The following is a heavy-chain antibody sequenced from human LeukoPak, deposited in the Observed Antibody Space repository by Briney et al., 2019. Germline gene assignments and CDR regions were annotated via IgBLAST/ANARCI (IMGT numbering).Heavy chain of an antibody. CDR1: GFTFSSYS. CDR2: ISSSSSTI. J-gene: IGHJ4*02. Sequence: GGSLRLSCAASGFTFSSYSMNWVRQAPGKGLEWVSYISSSSSTIYYADSVKGRFTISRDNAKNSLYLQMYSLRAEDTAVYYCARDRWELLRDYWGQGTLVTVSS. D-gene: IGHD1-26*01. CDR3: ARDRWELLRDY. V-gene: IGHV3-48*01.